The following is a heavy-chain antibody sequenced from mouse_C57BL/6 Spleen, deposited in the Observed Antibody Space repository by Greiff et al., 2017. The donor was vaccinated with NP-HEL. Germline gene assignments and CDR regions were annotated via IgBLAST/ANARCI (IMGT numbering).Heavy chain of an antibody. D-gene: IGHD1-1*01. CDR1: GYTFTSYW. J-gene: IGHJ2*01. V-gene: IGHV1-72*01. CDR3: ARNYYGSSYYFDY. CDR2: IDPNSGGT. Sequence: VKLMESGAELVKPGASVKLSCKASGYTFTSYWMHWVKQRPGRGLEWIGRIDPNSGGTKYNEKFKSKATLTVDKPSSTAYMQLSSLTSEDSAVYYCARNYYGSSYYFDYWGQGTTLTVSS.